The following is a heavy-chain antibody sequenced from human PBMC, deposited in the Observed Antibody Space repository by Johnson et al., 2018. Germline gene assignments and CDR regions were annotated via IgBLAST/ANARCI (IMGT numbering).Heavy chain of an antibody. CDR1: GCTFRNFA. CDR2: LSYDGSVQ. V-gene: IGHV3-30*03. D-gene: IGHD2-21*02. CDR3: VRGPAVTENVDRFWYGFDV. Sequence: VRLVESGGGVVQPGRSRRLSCIDSGCTFRNFAMHWVRQSQGKGLAWAAYLSYDGSVQYFGESVKGRFTIFRDNAKNTLYLQLNHLGPEDTAVYHCVRGPAVTENVDRFWYGFDVWGQGTTVIVSS. J-gene: IGHJ6*02.